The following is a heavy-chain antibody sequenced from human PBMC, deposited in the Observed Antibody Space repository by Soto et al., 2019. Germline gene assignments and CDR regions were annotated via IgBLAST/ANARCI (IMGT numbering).Heavy chain of an antibody. V-gene: IGHV3-30-3*01. J-gene: IGHJ6*02. CDR3: ARETYYDFWSGPYYGMDV. CDR2: ISYDGSNK. Sequence: GGSLRLSCAASGFTFSSYAMHWVRQAPGKGLEWVAVISYDGSNKYYADSVKGRFTISRDNSRNTLYLQMNSLRAEDTAVYYCARETYYDFWSGPYYGMDVWGQGTTVTVSS. D-gene: IGHD3-3*01. CDR1: GFTFSSYA.